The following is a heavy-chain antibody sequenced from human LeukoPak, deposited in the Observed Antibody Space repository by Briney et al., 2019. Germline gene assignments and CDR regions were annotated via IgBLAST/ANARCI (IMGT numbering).Heavy chain of an antibody. V-gene: IGHV4-61*02. CDR2: IYTSGST. D-gene: IGHD6-13*01. CDR1: GGSISSGSYY. Sequence: SETLSLTCTVSGGSISSGSYYWSWIRQPAGKGLEWIGRIYTSGSTNYNPSLKSRVTISVDTSKNQFSLKLSSVTAADTAVYYCAREAAAGTFDYWGQGTLVPVSS. J-gene: IGHJ4*02. CDR3: AREAAAGTFDY.